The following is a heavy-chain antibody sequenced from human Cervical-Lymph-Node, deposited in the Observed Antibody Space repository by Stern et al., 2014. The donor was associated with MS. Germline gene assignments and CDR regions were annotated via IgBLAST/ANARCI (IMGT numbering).Heavy chain of an antibody. CDR1: GYTFTDYN. J-gene: IGHJ4*02. CDR2: ISPDGGRT. V-gene: IGHV1-46*01. Sequence: VQLVQPGAEVKEPGASVKVSCTASGYTFTDYNIQWVRQAPGPGLEWMGMISPDGGRTAYAPKFRGRVTMTRDKSTATVYMELNSLRSEDTAVYFCARVAPTVGAAYWGQGTLVTVSS. CDR3: ARVAPTVGAAY. D-gene: IGHD1-26*01.